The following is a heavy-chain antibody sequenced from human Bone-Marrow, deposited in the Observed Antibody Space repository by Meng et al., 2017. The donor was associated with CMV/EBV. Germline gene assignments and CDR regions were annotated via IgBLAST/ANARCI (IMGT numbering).Heavy chain of an antibody. V-gene: IGHV4-61*01. CDR1: GGSVSSSSYY. CDR3: ARVNQLLLSYVYGGMDV. CDR2: IYYSGST. J-gene: IGHJ6*02. Sequence: SETLSLTCTVSGGSVSSSSYYWIWIRQPPGKGLEWIGYIYYSGSTNYNPSLKSRVTISVDTSKNQFSLKLSSVTAADTAVYYCARVNQLLLSYVYGGMDVWGQGTTVTVSS. D-gene: IGHD2-2*01.